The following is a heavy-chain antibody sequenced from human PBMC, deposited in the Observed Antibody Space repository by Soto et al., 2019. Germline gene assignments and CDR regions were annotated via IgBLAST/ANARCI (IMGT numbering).Heavy chain of an antibody. D-gene: IGHD5-18*01. V-gene: IGHV1-69*13. CDR3: ARDRGYSYGHQIDY. Sequence: GASVKVSCKASGGTFSSYAISWVRQAPGQGLEWMGGIIPIFGTANYAQKFQGRVTITADESTSTAYMELSSLRSEDTAVYYCARDRGYSYGHQIDYWGQGTLVTVSS. CDR2: IIPIFGTA. J-gene: IGHJ4*02. CDR1: GGTFSSYA.